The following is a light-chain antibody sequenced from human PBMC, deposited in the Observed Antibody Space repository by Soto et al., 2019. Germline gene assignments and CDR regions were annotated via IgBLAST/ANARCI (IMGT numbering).Light chain of an antibody. CDR2: GAS. CDR3: QQYGSSPRVYT. CDR1: QSVSSSY. Sequence: EIVLTQSPGTLSLSPGERATLSCRASQSVSSSYLAWYQQKPGQAPRLLIYGASGRATGIPDRFSGSGSGTDFTLTISRLEPEDFAVYYCQQYGSSPRVYTFGQGNKLEIK. J-gene: IGKJ2*01. V-gene: IGKV3-20*01.